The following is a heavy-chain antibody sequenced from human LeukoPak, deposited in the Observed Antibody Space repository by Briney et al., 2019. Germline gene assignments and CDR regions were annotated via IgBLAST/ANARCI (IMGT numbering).Heavy chain of an antibody. V-gene: IGHV1-18*01. CDR3: ARDQIVGAPSMYFQH. CDR2: ISAYNGNT. J-gene: IGHJ1*01. D-gene: IGHD1-26*01. Sequence: ASVKVSCKASGYTFTSYGISWVRQAPGQGLEWMGWISAYNGNTNYAQKLQGRVTTTTDTSTSTAYMELRSLRSDDTAVYYCARDQIVGAPSMYFQHWGQGTLVTVSS. CDR1: GYTFTSYG.